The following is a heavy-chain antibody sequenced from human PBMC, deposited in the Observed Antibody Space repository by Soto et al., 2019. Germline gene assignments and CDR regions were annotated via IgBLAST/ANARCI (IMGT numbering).Heavy chain of an antibody. D-gene: IGHD3-3*01. CDR3: ARSVRVASPLHYFGY. Sequence: SETLSLTCTVSGGSISSSSYYWGWIRQPPGKGLEWIGSIYYSGSTYYIPSLKSRVTISVATSKNQFSLKLSSVTAADTGVYYCARSVRVASPLHYFGYWGPGTLVTVSS. V-gene: IGHV4-39*01. CDR1: GGSISSSSYY. J-gene: IGHJ4*02. CDR2: IYYSGST.